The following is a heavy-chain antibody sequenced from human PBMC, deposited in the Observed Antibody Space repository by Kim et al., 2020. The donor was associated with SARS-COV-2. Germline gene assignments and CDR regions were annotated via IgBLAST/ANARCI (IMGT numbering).Heavy chain of an antibody. V-gene: IGHV1-46*01. CDR3: ARGWENVLLWFGELFSEDKFDY. D-gene: IGHD3-10*01. J-gene: IGHJ4*02. Sequence: ASVKVSCKASGYTFTSYYMHWVRQAPGQGLEWMGIINPSGGSTSYAQKFQGRVTMTRDTSTSTVYMELSSLKSEDTAVYYCARGWENVLLWFGELFSEDKFDYWGQGTLVTVSS. CDR2: INPSGGST. CDR1: GYTFTSYY.